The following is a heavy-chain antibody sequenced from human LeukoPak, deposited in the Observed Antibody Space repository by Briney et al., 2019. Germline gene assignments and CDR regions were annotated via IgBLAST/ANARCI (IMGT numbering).Heavy chain of an antibody. CDR1: GFTLTNNW. CDR3: AREFSPEDAFDL. D-gene: IGHD1-14*01. J-gene: IGHJ3*01. CDR2: VNTYGTNT. Sequence: GGSLRLSCTASGFTLTNNWMHWVRQVPGKGLEWVSRVNTYGTNTNYADSVRGSFTISRDNAKNTLYLQMDSLRAEDSAIYYCAREFSPEDAFDLWGQGTRVTVSS. V-gene: IGHV3-74*01.